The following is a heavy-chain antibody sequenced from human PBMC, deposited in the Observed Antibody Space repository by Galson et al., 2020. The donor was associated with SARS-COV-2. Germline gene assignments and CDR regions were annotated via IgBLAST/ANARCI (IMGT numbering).Heavy chain of an antibody. V-gene: IGHV3-15*05. CDR3: TADPPTGRALIDY. D-gene: IGHD1-26*01. CDR1: GFTFNSAW. Sequence: GESLKISCAASGFTFNSAWMNWVRQAPGKGLEWVGRIKNSGDEGTPDYAAPVAGRFSISRDDSRNTLYLQMNSLETEDTAVYYCTADPPTGRALIDYWGQGTLVTVSA. CDR2: IKNSGDEGTP. J-gene: IGHJ4*02.